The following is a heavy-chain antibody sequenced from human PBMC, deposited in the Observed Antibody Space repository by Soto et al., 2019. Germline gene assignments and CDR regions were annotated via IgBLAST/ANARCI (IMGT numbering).Heavy chain of an antibody. CDR2: INAGNGNT. J-gene: IGHJ6*02. Sequence: QVQLVQSGAEEKKPGASVKVSCKASGYTFTSYAMHWVRQAPGQRLEWMGWINAGNGNTKYSQKFQGRVTINRATSGSTAYMALSSLRFEDTAVYYCARDNSGSRSWLVSGYYYGMDVWGHGTTVTVSS. D-gene: IGHD6-13*01. V-gene: IGHV1-3*05. CDR3: ARDNSGSRSWLVSGYYYGMDV. CDR1: GYTFTSYA.